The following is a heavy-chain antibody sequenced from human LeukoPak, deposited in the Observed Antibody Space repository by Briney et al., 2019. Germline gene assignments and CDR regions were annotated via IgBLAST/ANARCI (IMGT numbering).Heavy chain of an antibody. Sequence: PGGSLTLSCAASGFIVNSNYMSWVRQAPGKGLECFSFIHSGGSTYYADSVKGRFTISSDNSKNTLYLQMNSLRAEDTAVYYCARDDYGGNSHYAFDIWGQGTMVTVSS. CDR1: GFIVNSNY. J-gene: IGHJ3*02. V-gene: IGHV3-66*01. CDR3: ARDDYGGNSHYAFDI. CDR2: IHSGGST. D-gene: IGHD4-23*01.